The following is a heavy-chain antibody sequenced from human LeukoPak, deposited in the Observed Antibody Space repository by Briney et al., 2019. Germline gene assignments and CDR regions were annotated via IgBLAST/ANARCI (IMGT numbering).Heavy chain of an antibody. Sequence: PSETLSLTCAVYGGSFSGYYWSWIRQPPGKGLEWIGEINHSGSTNYNPSLKSRVTISADTSKNQFSLKLSSVTAADTAVYYCARGEGGRDGYNLWFDPWGQGTLVTVSS. CDR3: ARGEGGRDGYNLWFDP. CDR1: GGSFSGYY. CDR2: INHSGST. J-gene: IGHJ5*02. D-gene: IGHD5-24*01. V-gene: IGHV4-34*01.